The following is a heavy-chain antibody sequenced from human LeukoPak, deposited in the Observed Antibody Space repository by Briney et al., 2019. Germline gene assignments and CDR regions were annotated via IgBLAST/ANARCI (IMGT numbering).Heavy chain of an antibody. Sequence: GGSLRLFCADSGCTFSSYSMNWVRQAPGKGLEWVSSISSSSSYIYYADSVKGRFTISRDNAKNSLYLQMNSLRAEDTAVYYCAREEAGANEVIWFDPWGQGILVTVSS. V-gene: IGHV3-21*01. CDR3: AREEAGANEVIWFDP. D-gene: IGHD1-26*01. CDR2: ISSSSSYI. CDR1: GCTFSSYS. J-gene: IGHJ5*02.